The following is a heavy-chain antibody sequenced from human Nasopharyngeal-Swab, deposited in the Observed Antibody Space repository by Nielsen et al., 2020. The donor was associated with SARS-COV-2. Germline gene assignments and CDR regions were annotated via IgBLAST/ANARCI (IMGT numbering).Heavy chain of an antibody. D-gene: IGHD6-6*01. CDR3: ARSGYSNSDIDY. CDR2: IIPIFGTA. Sequence: SVTVSCQASGGTFSSYAISWVRQAPGQGLEWMGGIIPIFGTADYAQKLQDRVTITADESTSTAYMELSSLRSEDTAGYYCARSGYSNSDIDYWGQGTLVTVSS. CDR1: GGTFSSYA. J-gene: IGHJ4*02. V-gene: IGHV1-69*13.